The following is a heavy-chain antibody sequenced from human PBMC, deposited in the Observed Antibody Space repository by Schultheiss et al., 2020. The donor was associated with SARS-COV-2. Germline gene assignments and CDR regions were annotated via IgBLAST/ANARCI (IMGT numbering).Heavy chain of an antibody. CDR3: PSLIRPRYSYGYVRFWRFDY. J-gene: IGHJ4*02. V-gene: IGHV3-52*01. D-gene: IGHD5-18*01. CDR1: GFTFSSYG. Sequence: GGSLRLSCAASGFTFSSYGMHWVRQAPGKGLEWVANIKCDGSEKYYVDSVKGRLTISRDNAKNSLYLQVNSLRAEDMTVYYCPSLIRPRYSYGYVRFWRFDYWGQGTLVTVSS. CDR2: IKCDGSEK.